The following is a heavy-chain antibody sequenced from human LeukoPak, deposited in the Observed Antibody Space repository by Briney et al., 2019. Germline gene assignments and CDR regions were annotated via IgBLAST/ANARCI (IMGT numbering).Heavy chain of an antibody. J-gene: IGHJ6*03. CDR3: TRDGSGFYYYYYMDV. CDR1: GFTFSDYS. Sequence: GGSLRLSCAASGFTFSDYSMNWVRQAPGKGLEWVASISTISTYTFYAESLKGRISISRDNAKNSLILQMSSLRADDTAVYYCTRDGSGFYYYYYMDVWGKGTTVTVSS. D-gene: IGHD6-25*01. V-gene: IGHV3-21*01. CDR2: ISTISTYT.